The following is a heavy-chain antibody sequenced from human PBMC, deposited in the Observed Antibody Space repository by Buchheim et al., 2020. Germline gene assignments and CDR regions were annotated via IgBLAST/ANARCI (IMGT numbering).Heavy chain of an antibody. J-gene: IGHJ6*02. Sequence: QEQLVESGGAVVQPGGSLRVSCAASGFALTDYGMHWVRQAPGKGLEWVAVLSYTGTSTFYSDSVKGRFTVSRDVSKSTLYLQMNSLRAEDTAVYYCARGVVVPAANYYYGMDVWGQGTT. CDR2: LSYTGTST. CDR1: GFALTDYG. D-gene: IGHD2-2*01. V-gene: IGHV3-30*03. CDR3: ARGVVVPAANYYYGMDV.